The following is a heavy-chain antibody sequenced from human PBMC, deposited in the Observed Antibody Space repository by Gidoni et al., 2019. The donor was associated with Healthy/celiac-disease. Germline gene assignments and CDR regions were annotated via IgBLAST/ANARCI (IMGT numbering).Heavy chain of an antibody. Sequence: EVPLVQSGAEVQKPGESMRLSRKGSGHSFTSYWLGWVRQMPGKGLEWKGRMDPCDSYTNYSPSFQGHVTISADKSISTAYLQWSSLKASDTAMYYCARFDYGEPFDYWGQGTLVTVSS. CDR1: GHSFTSYW. V-gene: IGHV5-10-1*03. CDR3: ARFDYGEPFDY. J-gene: IGHJ4*02. D-gene: IGHD4-17*01. CDR2: MDPCDSYT.